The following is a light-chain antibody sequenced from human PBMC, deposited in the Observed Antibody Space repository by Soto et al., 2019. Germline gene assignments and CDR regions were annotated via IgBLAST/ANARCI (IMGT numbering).Light chain of an antibody. J-gene: IGKJ1*01. Sequence: ERVMAQSPATLSVSRVERATRSCRASQSVSSNLAWYQQKPGQAPRLLIYGASTRATGIPARFSGSGSGTEFTLTISSLQSEDFAVYYCQQYNNWPRTFGQGTKVDIK. CDR3: QQYNNWPRT. CDR1: QSVSSN. CDR2: GAS. V-gene: IGKV3-15*01.